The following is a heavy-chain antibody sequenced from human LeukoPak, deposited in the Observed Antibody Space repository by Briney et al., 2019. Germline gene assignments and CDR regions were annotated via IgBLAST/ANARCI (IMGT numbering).Heavy chain of an antibody. CDR2: ISSSSSTI. CDR1: GFTFSSYS. V-gene: IGHV3-48*01. CDR3: AKDDGGFNYMDV. J-gene: IGHJ6*03. D-gene: IGHD4-23*01. Sequence: GGSLRLSCAASGFTFSSYSMNWVRQAPGKGLEWVSYISSSSSTIYYADSVKGRFTISRDNAKNSLYLQMNSLRAEDTAVYYCAKDDGGFNYMDVWGKGTTVTVSS.